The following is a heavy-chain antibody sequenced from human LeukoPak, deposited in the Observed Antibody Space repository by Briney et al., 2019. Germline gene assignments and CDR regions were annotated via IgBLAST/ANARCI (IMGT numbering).Heavy chain of an antibody. Sequence: ASVKVSCKASGYTFTGYYMHWVRQAPGQGLEWMGRINPNSGGTNYAQKFQGRVPMTRDTSISTAYMELSRLRSDDTTVYYCARGELVGLGAISAGWFDPWGQGTLVTVSS. D-gene: IGHD1-26*01. CDR1: GYTFTGYY. CDR2: INPNSGGT. CDR3: ARGELVGLGAISAGWFDP. J-gene: IGHJ5*02. V-gene: IGHV1-2*06.